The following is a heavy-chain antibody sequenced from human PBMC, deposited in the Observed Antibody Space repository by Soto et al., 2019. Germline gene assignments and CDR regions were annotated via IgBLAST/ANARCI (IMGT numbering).Heavy chain of an antibody. J-gene: IGHJ6*02. CDR3: TTRWTYGMDV. CDR1: GFPFSKAW. V-gene: IGHV3-15*01. CDR2: VKSKTDGETT. Sequence: GGSLRLSCAASGFPFSKAWRSWVRQAPGKGPEWVGRVKSKTDGETTGYATPVRGRFTISRDDSKTTLYLQMNSLKTEDTAVYYCTTRWTYGMDVWGQGTTVTVSS.